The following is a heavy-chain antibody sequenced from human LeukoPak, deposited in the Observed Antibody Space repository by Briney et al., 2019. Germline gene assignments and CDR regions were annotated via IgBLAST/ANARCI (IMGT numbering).Heavy chain of an antibody. V-gene: IGHV3-23*01. CDR2: ISGGGGST. J-gene: IGHJ5*02. Sequence: GGSLRLSCAASGFTFSSYVMNWVRQAPGKGLEWVSVISGGGGSTYYADSVKGRFTISRDNSKNTLFLQMYSLRAEDTAVYYCAKGGYCSSTSCYVGWFDPWGQGTLVTVSS. CDR1: GFTFSSYV. CDR3: AKGGYCSSTSCYVGWFDP. D-gene: IGHD2-2*01.